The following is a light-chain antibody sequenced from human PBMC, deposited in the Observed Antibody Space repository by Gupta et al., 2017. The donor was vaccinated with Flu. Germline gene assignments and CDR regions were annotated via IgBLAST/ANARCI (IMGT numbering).Light chain of an antibody. V-gene: IGLV1-44*01. CDR2: GNS. CDR1: SSNIGSNP. J-gene: IGLJ1*01. Sequence: VPISCSGSSSNIGSNPVNWYQQVPGTAPKLLIYGNSQRPSGVPDRFSGSKSGTSASLAISGLQSEDEADYYCAAWDDSLNGHYVFGTGTKVTVL. CDR3: AAWDDSLNGHYV.